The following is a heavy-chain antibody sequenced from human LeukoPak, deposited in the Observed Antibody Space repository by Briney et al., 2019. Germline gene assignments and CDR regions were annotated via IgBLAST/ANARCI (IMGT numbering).Heavy chain of an antibody. CDR1: GYTFTGYY. CDR2: INPNSGGT. V-gene: IGHV1-2*02. J-gene: IGHJ4*02. CDR3: ARAGSGYSGYGYY. Sequence: ASVKVSCKASGYTFTGYYMRWVRQAPGQGLEWMGWINPNSGGTNYAQKFQGRVTMTRDTSISTAYMELSRLRSDDTAVYYCARAGSGYSGYGYYWGQGTLVTVSS. D-gene: IGHD5-12*01.